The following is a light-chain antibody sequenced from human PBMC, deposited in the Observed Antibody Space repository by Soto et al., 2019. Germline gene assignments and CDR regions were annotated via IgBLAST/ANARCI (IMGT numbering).Light chain of an antibody. J-gene: IGKJ2*03. CDR2: KAS. Sequence: DIQMTQSPSTLSASVGDRVTITCRASQSISSWLAWYQQKPGQAPRLLIYKASTLEHGVPSRFSGSGSGTEFTLNLNGPQAGDFATYYCQQYNTHTGDRFGQGTRLDI. V-gene: IGKV1-5*03. CDR1: QSISSW. CDR3: QQYNTHTGDR.